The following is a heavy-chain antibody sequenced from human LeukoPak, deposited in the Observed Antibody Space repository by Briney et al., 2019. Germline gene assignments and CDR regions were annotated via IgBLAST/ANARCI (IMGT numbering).Heavy chain of an antibody. V-gene: IGHV3-7*01. Sequence: VGSLRLSCAASGFTFSSHRMSWVRQAPGKGLEWVANIKKDGSEKYYVDSVKGRFTISRDNAKTSPYLQMNSLRAEDTAVYYCARDLSGITGYTYGRGIDYWGQGTLVTVSS. CDR3: ARDLSGITGYTYGRGIDY. CDR2: IKKDGSEK. CDR1: GFTFSSHR. J-gene: IGHJ4*02. D-gene: IGHD5-18*01.